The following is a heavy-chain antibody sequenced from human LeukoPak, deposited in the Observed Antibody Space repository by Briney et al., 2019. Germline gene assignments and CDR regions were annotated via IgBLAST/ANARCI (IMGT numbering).Heavy chain of an antibody. CDR1: GYSIYSQG. V-gene: IGHV7-4-1*02. Sequence: ASVKVSCKASGYSIYSQGMNWVRQAPGQGLEWMGWTNTDSGNPTYAQGFTGRFVFSVDSSVNTAYLQISNLMPEDTANYYCAKEILRFDLWGQGTMLTVSS. J-gene: IGHJ3*01. CDR3: AKEILRFDL. CDR2: TNTDSGNP.